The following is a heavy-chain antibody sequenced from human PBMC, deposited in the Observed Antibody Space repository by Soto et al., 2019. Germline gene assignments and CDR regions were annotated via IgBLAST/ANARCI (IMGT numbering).Heavy chain of an antibody. CDR2: ISPYNGDT. Sequence: QVQLVQSGAEVKKPGASVKVSCTTSGYTFTLFGITWVRQAPGQGLEWMGWISPYNGDTKYAEKLEGRVTLTTDTSTDTASMELTSLTSDDTAEYYCARGGKSRYFDYWGQGTLVTVSS. CDR1: GYTFTLFG. D-gene: IGHD6-13*01. CDR3: ARGGKSRYFDY. J-gene: IGHJ4*02. V-gene: IGHV1-18*01.